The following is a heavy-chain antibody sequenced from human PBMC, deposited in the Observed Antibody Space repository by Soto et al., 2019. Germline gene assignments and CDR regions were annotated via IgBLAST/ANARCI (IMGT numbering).Heavy chain of an antibody. CDR1: GGSISSYY. D-gene: IGHD3-10*01. CDR3: ARGSTMVRGVLDY. Sequence: PSXTLSLTCTVSGGSISSYYWSWVRQPPGKGLEWIGYIYYSGSTNYNPSLKSRVTISVDTSKNQFSLKLSSVTAADTAVYYCARGSTMVRGVLDYWGQGTLVTVSS. J-gene: IGHJ4*02. CDR2: IYYSGST. V-gene: IGHV4-59*01.